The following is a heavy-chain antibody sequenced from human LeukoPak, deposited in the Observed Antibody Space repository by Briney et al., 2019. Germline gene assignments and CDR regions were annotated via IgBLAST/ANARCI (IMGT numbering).Heavy chain of an antibody. CDR2: ISGDGGST. Sequence: GGSLRLSCAASGFTFDDYAMHWVRQAPGKGLEWVSLISGDGGSTYYADSVKGRFTISRDNSKNSLYLQMNSLRTEDAALYYCAKGTATIRGLVYWGQGTLVTVSS. V-gene: IGHV3-43*02. CDR1: GFTFDDYA. D-gene: IGHD5-24*01. J-gene: IGHJ4*02. CDR3: AKGTATIRGLVY.